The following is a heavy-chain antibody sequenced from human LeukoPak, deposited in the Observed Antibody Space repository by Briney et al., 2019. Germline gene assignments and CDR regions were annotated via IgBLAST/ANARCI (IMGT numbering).Heavy chain of an antibody. D-gene: IGHD6-19*01. J-gene: IGHJ5*02. Sequence: ASVKVSCKASGYTFTSYGISWVRQAPGQGLEWMGWISAYNGNTNYAQKLQGRVTITTDTSTSTAYMELRSLRSDDTAVYYCARVLAVAPPSPVGVGFGWFDPWGQGTLVTVSS. CDR2: ISAYNGNT. V-gene: IGHV1-18*01. CDR3: ARVLAVAPPSPVGVGFGWFDP. CDR1: GYTFTSYG.